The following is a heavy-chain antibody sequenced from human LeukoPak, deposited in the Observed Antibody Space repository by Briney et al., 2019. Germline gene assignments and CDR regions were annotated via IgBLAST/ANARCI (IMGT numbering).Heavy chain of an antibody. CDR1: GFTFSSFA. CDR3: AKDLGYCSGTSCYWDC. J-gene: IGHJ4*02. V-gene: IGHV3-23*01. CDR2: ISGSGDST. D-gene: IGHD2-2*01. Sequence: GGVPRLSCAASGFTFSSFAMSWVRQAPGKGLEWVSAISGSGDSTYYADSVKGRFTISRDNSKNTLYLQMNSLRAEDTAVYYCAKDLGYCSGTSCYWDCWGQGTLVTVSS.